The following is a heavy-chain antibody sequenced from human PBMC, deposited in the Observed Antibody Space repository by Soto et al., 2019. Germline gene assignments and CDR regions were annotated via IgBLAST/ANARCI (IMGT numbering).Heavy chain of an antibody. Sequence: PGGSLRLSCAASGFTVSSNYMSWVRQAPGKGLEWVSVIYSGGSTYYADSVKGRFTISRDNSKNTLYLQMNSLRAEDTAVYYCARGDSSSWGYYYMDVWGKGTTVTVSS. J-gene: IGHJ6*03. CDR1: GFTVSSNY. CDR3: ARGDSSSWGYYYMDV. CDR2: IYSGGST. V-gene: IGHV3-66*01. D-gene: IGHD6-13*01.